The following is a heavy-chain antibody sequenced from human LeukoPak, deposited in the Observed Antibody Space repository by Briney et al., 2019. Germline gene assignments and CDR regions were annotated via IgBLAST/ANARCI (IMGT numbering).Heavy chain of an antibody. CDR3: AREYCSSTSCSGGWWFDP. D-gene: IGHD2-2*01. CDR1: GYTFTSYD. V-gene: IGHV1-8*01. CDR2: MNAKSGNT. J-gene: IGHJ5*02. Sequence: EASVKVSCKASGYTFTSYDINWVRQATGQGLEWMGWMNAKSGNTGYAQKFQGRVTMTRNTSIRTAYMELSSLRSEDTAVYYCAREYCSSTSCSGGWWFDPWGRGTLVTVSS.